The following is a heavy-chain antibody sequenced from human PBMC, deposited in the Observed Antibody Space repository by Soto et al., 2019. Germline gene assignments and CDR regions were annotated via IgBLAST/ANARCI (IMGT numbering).Heavy chain of an antibody. V-gene: IGHV3-33*01. Sequence: PGGSLRLSCTASGFTFSSYGMHWVRQAPGKGLEWVAVIWYDGSNKYYADSAKGRFTISRDNSKNTLYLQMNSLRAEDTAVYYCARAQVVAAAPAGGFFDYWGQGTLVTVSS. J-gene: IGHJ4*02. D-gene: IGHD6-13*01. CDR2: IWYDGSNK. CDR3: ARAQVVAAAPAGGFFDY. CDR1: GFTFSSYG.